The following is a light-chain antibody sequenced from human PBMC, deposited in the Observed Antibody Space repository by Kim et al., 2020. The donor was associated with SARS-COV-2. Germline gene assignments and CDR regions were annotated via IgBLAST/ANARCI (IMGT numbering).Light chain of an antibody. J-gene: IGLJ1*01. V-gene: IGLV2-14*01. Sequence: QSALTQPASVSGSPGQSITISCTGTSSDVGGYNYVSWYQQHPGKAPKLMIYDVSQRPSGVSNRFSGSKSGNTASLTISGLQAEDEADYYCSSYTSSSTPYVFGTGTRSPS. CDR2: DVS. CDR1: SSDVGGYNY. CDR3: SSYTSSSTPYV.